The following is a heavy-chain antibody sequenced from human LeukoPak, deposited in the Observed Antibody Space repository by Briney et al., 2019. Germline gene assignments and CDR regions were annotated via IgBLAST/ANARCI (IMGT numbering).Heavy chain of an antibody. CDR1: RGSISSAGYY. CDR2: VYASGRT. CDR3: ARGSNWNSYDY. J-gene: IGHJ4*02. V-gene: IGHV4-61*02. Sequence: SETLSLTCTVSRGSISSAGYYWSWIRQPAGKGLEWIGRVYASGRTNYIPSLKSRVTISLDTSNKQFSLKLSSVTAADTAVYYCARGSNWNSYDYWGQGTLVTVSS. D-gene: IGHD1-1*01.